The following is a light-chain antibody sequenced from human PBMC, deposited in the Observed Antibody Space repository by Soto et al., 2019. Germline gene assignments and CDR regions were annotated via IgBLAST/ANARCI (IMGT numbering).Light chain of an antibody. CDR3: QQSYSIQWT. CDR2: AAS. J-gene: IGKJ1*01. CDR1: QSISNF. V-gene: IGKV1-39*01. Sequence: DIQMTQSPSSLSASVGDRVTITCRASQSISNFLNWYQQKTGTAPKRLIYAASSLRRGVTSRFSSRGSGTDITVTISSLQREDFATDVCQQSYSIQWTFGQGTKVE.